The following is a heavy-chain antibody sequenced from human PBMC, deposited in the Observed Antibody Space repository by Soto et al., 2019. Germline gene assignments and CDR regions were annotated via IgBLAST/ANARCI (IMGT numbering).Heavy chain of an antibody. Sequence: QRHSNTASGVTFIDYGMRRVRQAPGKGLEWVAVISYDVSNKYYADSVKGRFTISRDNSKNTLYLQMNSLRAEDTAVYYCAKDWQWAAAGREAYYHYGMGVWGQGTTGTRSS. CDR3: AKDWQWAAAGREAYYHYGMGV. CDR2: ISYDVSNK. CDR1: GVTFIDYG. V-gene: IGHV3-30*18. D-gene: IGHD6-13*01. J-gene: IGHJ6*02.